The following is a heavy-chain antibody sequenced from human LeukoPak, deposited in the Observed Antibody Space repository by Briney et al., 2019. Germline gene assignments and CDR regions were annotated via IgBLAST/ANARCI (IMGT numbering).Heavy chain of an antibody. J-gene: IGHJ4*02. CDR1: GFTFSSYA. CDR3: AKVLFPSTSPSYFDS. D-gene: IGHD2-2*01. CDR2: ISGSGGST. V-gene: IGHV3-23*01. Sequence: PGGSLRLSCAASGFTFSSYAMSWVSQAPGKGLEWVSAISGSGGSTYYADSVKGRFTISRDNSKNTLYLQMNSLRAEDTAVYYCAKVLFPSTSPSYFDSWGQGTLVTVSS.